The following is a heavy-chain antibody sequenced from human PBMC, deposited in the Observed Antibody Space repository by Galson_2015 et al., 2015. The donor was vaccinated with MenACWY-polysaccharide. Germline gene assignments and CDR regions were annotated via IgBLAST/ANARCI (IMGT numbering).Heavy chain of an antibody. V-gene: IGHV3-23*01. J-gene: IGHJ6*02. CDR3: ARVMSTTFYYWYGMDV. Sequence: SLRLSCVASGFTFSTYPMDWVRQTPGKGLESVSSISGSGDRTYYADFVKGRFTISRDNAKNTVYMQMNNLRVEDTAIYYCARVMSTTFYYWYGMDVWGQGATVSVSS. CDR1: GFTFSTYP. CDR2: ISGSGDRT. D-gene: IGHD1-1*01.